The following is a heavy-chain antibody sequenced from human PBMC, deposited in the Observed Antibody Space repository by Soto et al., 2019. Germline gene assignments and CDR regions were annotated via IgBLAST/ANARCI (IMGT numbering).Heavy chain of an antibody. J-gene: IGHJ4*02. Sequence: SVKVSCKASGGSFGSSAINWVRQAPGQGLEWLGGFIPVYRTLNYAQKFQGRVTITADESTGTAYMTLSSLASDDTAVYYCATGVVWIGYFTVDSWGQGTRVTVSS. V-gene: IGHV1-69*13. D-gene: IGHD3-3*01. CDR3: ATGVVWIGYFTVDS. CDR2: FIPVYRTL. CDR1: GGSFGSSA.